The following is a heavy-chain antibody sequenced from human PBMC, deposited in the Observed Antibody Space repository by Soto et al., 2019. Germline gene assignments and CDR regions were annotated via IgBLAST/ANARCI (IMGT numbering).Heavy chain of an antibody. D-gene: IGHD5-12*01. CDR1: GGSISSYY. CDR3: ARGGRRDGYNYSLDY. CDR2: IYYSGST. J-gene: IGHJ4*02. Sequence: SETLSLTCTVSGGSISSYYWSWIRQPPGKGLEWIGYIYYSGSTNYNPSLKSRVTISVDTSKNQFSLKLSSVTAADTAVYYCARGGRRDGYNYSLDYWGQGPLVTAPQ. V-gene: IGHV4-59*01.